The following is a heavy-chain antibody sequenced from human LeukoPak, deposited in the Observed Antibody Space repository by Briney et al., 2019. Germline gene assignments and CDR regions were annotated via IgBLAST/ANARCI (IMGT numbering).Heavy chain of an antibody. CDR3: ARHLSGITGYTYGRGIDY. CDR2: ITRSNYI. CDR1: GFTFSSYS. D-gene: IGHD5-18*01. J-gene: IGHJ4*02. Sequence: PGGSLRLSCAASGFTFSSYSMNWVRQAPGKGLEWVSSITRSNYIYYADSVKGRFTISRDNAKTSLYLQMNSLRAEDTAVYYCARHLSGITGYTYGRGIDYWGQGTLVTVSS. V-gene: IGHV3-21*01.